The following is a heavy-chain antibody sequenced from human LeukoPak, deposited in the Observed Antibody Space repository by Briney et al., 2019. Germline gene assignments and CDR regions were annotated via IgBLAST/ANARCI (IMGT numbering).Heavy chain of an antibody. CDR1: GGSFSGYY. V-gene: IGHV4-34*01. CDR2: INHSGST. D-gene: IGHD5-12*01. Sequence: PSETLSLTCAVYGGSFSGYYWSWIRQPPGKGLEWIGEINHSGSTNYNPSLKSRVTISVDTSKNQFSLKPSSVTAADTAVYYCARVPRYSGYDLRHWFDPWGQGTLVTVSS. CDR3: ARVPRYSGYDLRHWFDP. J-gene: IGHJ5*02.